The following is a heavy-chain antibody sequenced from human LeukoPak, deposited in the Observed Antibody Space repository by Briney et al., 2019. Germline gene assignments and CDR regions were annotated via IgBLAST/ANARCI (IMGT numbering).Heavy chain of an antibody. Sequence: GSLRLSCAASGFTFSDYYMSWIRQPPGKGLEWIGSIYYSGSTYYNPSLKSRVTISVDTSKNQFSLKLSSVTAADTAVYYCARIAVAGTVDYWGQGTLVTVSS. D-gene: IGHD6-19*01. CDR1: GFTFSDYY. CDR2: IYYSGST. V-gene: IGHV4-38-2*01. J-gene: IGHJ4*02. CDR3: ARIAVAGTVDY.